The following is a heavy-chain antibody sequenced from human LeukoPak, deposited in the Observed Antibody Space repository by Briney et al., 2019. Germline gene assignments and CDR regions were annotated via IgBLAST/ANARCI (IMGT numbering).Heavy chain of an antibody. V-gene: IGHV3-30-3*01. J-gene: IGHJ4*02. Sequence: GGSLRLSCAASGFTFSSYAMHWVRQAPGKGLEWVAVISYDGSNKYYVDSVKGRFTISRDNAKNSLYLQTNSLRVEDTAVYYCARAQYYSDNTGYYYLHYWGQGTLVTVSS. CDR1: GFTFSSYA. D-gene: IGHD3-22*01. CDR2: ISYDGSNK. CDR3: ARAQYYSDNTGYYYLHY.